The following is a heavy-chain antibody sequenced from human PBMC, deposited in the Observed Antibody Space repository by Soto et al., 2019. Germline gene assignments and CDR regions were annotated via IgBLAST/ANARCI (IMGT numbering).Heavy chain of an antibody. CDR3: ARPYSGGPNDPFDV. J-gene: IGHJ3*01. D-gene: IGHD1-26*01. CDR1: GYSFTNYW. Sequence: LKISCKGSGYSFTNYWIGWVRQMPGKGLEWMGIIYPGDSHAIYSPSFQGQVTMSADKSISTAYLQWSSLKASDTAMYYCARPYSGGPNDPFDVWGQGTMVTVSS. V-gene: IGHV5-51*01. CDR2: IYPGDSHA.